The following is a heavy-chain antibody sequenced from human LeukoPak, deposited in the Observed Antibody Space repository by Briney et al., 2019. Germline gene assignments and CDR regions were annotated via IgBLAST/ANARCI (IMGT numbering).Heavy chain of an antibody. D-gene: IGHD2/OR15-2a*01. Sequence: GGSLRLSCAASGFTFSSYSMNWVRQAPGKGPEWVSSISSSSSYIYYADSVKGRFTISRDNAKNSLYLQMNSLRAEDTAVYYCARWVSSYYYMDVWGKGTTVTVSS. CDR1: GFTFSSYS. CDR2: ISSSSSYI. J-gene: IGHJ6*03. CDR3: ARWVSSYYYMDV. V-gene: IGHV3-21*01.